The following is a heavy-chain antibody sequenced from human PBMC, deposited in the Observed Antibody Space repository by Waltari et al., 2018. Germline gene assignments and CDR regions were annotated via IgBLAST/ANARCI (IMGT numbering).Heavy chain of an antibody. CDR3: ARDHNGAALDY. Sequence: EVQLVETGGGSIQPGGSLRLSCAASGLTASSNCMSWVRQAPGKGLEWVSVIYSGGGTDYADSVKGRFTISRDNSKNTMYLQMSSLRAEDTAVYYCARDHNGAALDYWGQGTLVTVSS. D-gene: IGHD2-8*01. CDR2: IYSGGGT. J-gene: IGHJ4*02. V-gene: IGHV3-53*02. CDR1: GLTASSNC.